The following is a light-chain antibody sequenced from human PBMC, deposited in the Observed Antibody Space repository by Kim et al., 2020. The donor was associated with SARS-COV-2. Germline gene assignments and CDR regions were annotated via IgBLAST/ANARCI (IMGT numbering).Light chain of an antibody. Sequence: ASVGDRVTITWRASQDISRWVAWYQQNPGKAPNLLIYAASSLHSGVPSRFSGSGSGTEFTLSISNLQAEDFATYYCQQTLSSPPVFGGGTKVDIK. V-gene: IGKV1-12*01. J-gene: IGKJ4*01. CDR2: AAS. CDR3: QQTLSSPPV. CDR1: QDISRW.